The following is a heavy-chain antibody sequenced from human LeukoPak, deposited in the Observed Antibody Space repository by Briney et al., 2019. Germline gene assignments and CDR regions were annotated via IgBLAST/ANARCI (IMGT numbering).Heavy chain of an antibody. CDR2: ITHNGCTQ. CDR3: ARDGQNGGFSDFGY. J-gene: IGHJ4*02. D-gene: IGHD3-16*01. CDR1: GFTFGNYA. V-gene: IGHV3-30-3*01. Sequence: GGSLRLSCEASGFTFGNYAIHWLRQVPGEGLEWVAIITHNGCTQYYADSVKGRLTISRDNSQSTVFLQMNSLRPEDTAVYYCARDGQNGGFSDFGYWGQGTLVTVSS.